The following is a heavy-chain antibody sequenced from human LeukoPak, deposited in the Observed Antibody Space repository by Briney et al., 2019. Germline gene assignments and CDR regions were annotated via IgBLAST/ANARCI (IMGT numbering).Heavy chain of an antibody. CDR3: ARDRSGYYYMDV. CDR2: ISAYNGNT. J-gene: IGHJ6*03. Sequence: ASVTVSCKASGYTFSSYAISWVRQAPGQGLEWMGWISAYNGNTNYAQKLQGRVTMTTDTSTSTGYMELRSLRSDDTAVYYCARDRSGYYYMDVWGKGTTVTVSS. CDR1: GYTFSSYA. V-gene: IGHV1-18*01. D-gene: IGHD3-10*01.